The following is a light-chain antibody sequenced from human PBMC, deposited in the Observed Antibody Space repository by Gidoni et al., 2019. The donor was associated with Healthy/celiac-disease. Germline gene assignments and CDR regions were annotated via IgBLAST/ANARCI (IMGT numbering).Light chain of an antibody. CDR1: QRVSSY. J-gene: IGKJ1*01. CDR2: DAS. V-gene: IGKV3-11*01. CDR3: QQRSNWPT. Sequence: EIVLTQSPATLSLSPGERATLSCRDSQRVSSYLAWYQQKPGQAPRLLIYDASNRATVLPARFSGSGSGTDFTLTISSLEPEDFAVYYCQQRSNWPTFXQXTKVEIK.